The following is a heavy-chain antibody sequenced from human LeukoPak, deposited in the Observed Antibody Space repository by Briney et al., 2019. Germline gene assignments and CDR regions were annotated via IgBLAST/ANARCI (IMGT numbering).Heavy chain of an antibody. CDR2: IIPIFGTA. V-gene: IGHV1-69*13. J-gene: IGHJ5*02. Sequence: SVKVSCKASGGTFSSYAISWVRQAPGQGLEWMGGIIPIFGTANYAQKFQGRVTITADESTSTAYMELSSLRSEDTAVYYCALTDIVVVPAAMTGWFDPWGQGTLVTVSS. CDR1: GGTFSSYA. D-gene: IGHD2-2*01. CDR3: ALTDIVVVPAAMTGWFDP.